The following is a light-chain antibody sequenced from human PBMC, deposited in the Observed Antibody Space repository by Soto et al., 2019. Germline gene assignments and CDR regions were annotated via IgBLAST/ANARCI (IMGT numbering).Light chain of an antibody. CDR1: SSNVGSYNL. CDR2: EGN. V-gene: IGLV2-23*01. J-gene: IGLJ1*01. Sequence: QSALTQPASVSGSPGQSITISCTGTSSNVGSYNLVSWYQQHPGKAPKLMISEGNKRPSGVSNRFSGSKSGNTASLTISGLQAEDEADYYCCSYAGSSSFVFGTGTKVTVL. CDR3: CSYAGSSSFV.